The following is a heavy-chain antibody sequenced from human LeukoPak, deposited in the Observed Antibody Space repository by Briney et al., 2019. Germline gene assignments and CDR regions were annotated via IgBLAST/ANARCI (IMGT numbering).Heavy chain of an antibody. CDR2: ITGSGATT. CDR1: GFTFTNYW. V-gene: IGHV3-23*01. D-gene: IGHD1-14*01. J-gene: IGHJ4*02. Sequence: PGGSLRLSCAASGFTFTNYWTSWVRRAPGKGLEWVSVITGSGATTSYADSVKGRFTISRDNSKNTLYLQMNSLRAEDTAVYYCAEPPEGRYYFDYWGQGTLVTVSS. CDR3: AEPPEGRYYFDY.